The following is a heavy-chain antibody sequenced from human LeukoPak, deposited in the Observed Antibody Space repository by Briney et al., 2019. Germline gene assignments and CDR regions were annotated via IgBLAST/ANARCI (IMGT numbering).Heavy chain of an antibody. Sequence: PSETLSLTCTVSGGSISSGGYYWNWIRQPPGKGLEWIGYIYYSGSTNYNPSPESRVTMSVDTSKNQFSLKLSSVTAADTAVYYCARGQHSYGYFNGFDYWGQGTLVTVSS. CDR3: ARGQHSYGYFNGFDY. CDR1: GGSISSGGYY. CDR2: IYYSGST. D-gene: IGHD5-18*01. V-gene: IGHV4-61*08. J-gene: IGHJ4*02.